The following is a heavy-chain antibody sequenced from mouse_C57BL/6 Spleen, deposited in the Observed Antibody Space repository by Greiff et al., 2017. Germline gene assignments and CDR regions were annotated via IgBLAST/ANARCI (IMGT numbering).Heavy chain of an antibody. V-gene: IGHV1-82*01. CDR3: VYYYGSSYGY. D-gene: IGHD1-1*01. CDR2: IYPGDGDT. J-gene: IGHJ2*01. CDR1: GYAFSSSW. Sequence: VQLQQSGPELVKPGASVKISCKASGYAFSSSWMNWVKQRPGKGLEWIGRIYPGDGDTNYNGKFKGKATLTADKSSSSAYMQLSSLTSEDSAVYFCVYYYGSSYGYWGQGTTLTVSS.